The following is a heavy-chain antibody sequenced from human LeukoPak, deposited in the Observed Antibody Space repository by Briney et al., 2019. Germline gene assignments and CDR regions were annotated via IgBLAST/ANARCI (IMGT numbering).Heavy chain of an antibody. CDR2: MNPDSGNT. D-gene: IGHD5-12*01. J-gene: IGHJ5*02. V-gene: IGHV1-8*03. Sequence: GASVKVSCKASGYTFTSYNINWVRQATGQGLEWMGWMNPDSGNTGYAQKFQGRVTITWNTSISTAYMELSSLRSEDTAIYYCARANSGHNWFDPWGQGTLVTVSS. CDR1: GYTFTSYN. CDR3: ARANSGHNWFDP.